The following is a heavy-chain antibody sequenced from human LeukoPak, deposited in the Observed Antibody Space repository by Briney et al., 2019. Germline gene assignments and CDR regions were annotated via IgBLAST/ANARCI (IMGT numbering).Heavy chain of an antibody. Sequence: GRFTVSRDNAKNSLYLQMNSLRAEDTAVYFCARDRPRYSDYWGQGTLATVSS. CDR3: ARDRPRYSDY. V-gene: IGHV3-11*04. J-gene: IGHJ4*02.